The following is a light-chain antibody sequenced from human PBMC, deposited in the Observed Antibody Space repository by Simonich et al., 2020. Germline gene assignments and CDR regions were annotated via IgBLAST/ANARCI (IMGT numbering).Light chain of an antibody. J-gene: IGLJ3*02. CDR2: DVS. Sequence: QSALTQPASVSGSPGQSITISCTGTSSDVGGYNYVSWFHHHPGKAPKLMIYDVSKRPSGVSNRFSGSKSGNTASLTISGLQAEDEADYYCSSYTSSSTLVFGGGTKLTVL. V-gene: IGLV2-14*03. CDR1: SSDVGGYNY. CDR3: SSYTSSSTLV.